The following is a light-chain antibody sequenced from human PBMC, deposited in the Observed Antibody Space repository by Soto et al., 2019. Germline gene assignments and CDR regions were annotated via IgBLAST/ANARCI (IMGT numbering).Light chain of an antibody. CDR2: SAS. Sequence: DFQMTQSPSYLSASIGERVTVSCRASQDISDHVAWYQQKPGKPPKLLIYSASTLYSGVPSRFSGSGSGTNFTLTIGSVQPEDFATYYCQKLVSSPWTFGQGTRWIS. V-gene: IGKV1-27*01. CDR1: QDISDH. CDR3: QKLVSSPWT. J-gene: IGKJ1*01.